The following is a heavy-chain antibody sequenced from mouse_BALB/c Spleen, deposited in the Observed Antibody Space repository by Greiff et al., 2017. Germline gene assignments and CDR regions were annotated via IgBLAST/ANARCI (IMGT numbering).Heavy chain of an antibody. CDR1: GFTFSDYY. CDR3: ARDRGITTNDAMDY. Sequence: DVQLVESGGGLVKPGGSLKLSCAASGFTFSDYYMYWVRQTPGKRLEWVATISDGGSYNYYQDSVKGRFTISRDNAKNNLYLQMSSLKAEDTAMYYCARDRGITTNDAMDYWGQGTSVTVSS. D-gene: IGHD2-4*01. CDR2: ISDGGSYN. V-gene: IGHV5-4*02. J-gene: IGHJ4*01.